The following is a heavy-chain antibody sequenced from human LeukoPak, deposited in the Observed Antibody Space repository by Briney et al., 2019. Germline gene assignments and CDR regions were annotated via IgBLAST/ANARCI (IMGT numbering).Heavy chain of an antibody. V-gene: IGHV1-2*02. CDR2: INPNSGGT. CDR3: VLVVITTAWFDP. J-gene: IGHJ5*02. CDR1: EYTFTGYY. D-gene: IGHD3-22*01. Sequence: GASVKVSCKASEYTFTGYYMHWVRQAPGQGLEWMGWINPNSGGTNHAQKFQGRVTMTRDTSISTAYMELSRLRSDDTAVYYCVLVVITTAWFDPWGQGTLVTVSS.